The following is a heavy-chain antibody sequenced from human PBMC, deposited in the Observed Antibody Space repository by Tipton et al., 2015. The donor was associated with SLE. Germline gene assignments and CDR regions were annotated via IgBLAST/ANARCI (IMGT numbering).Heavy chain of an antibody. CDR3: ARTSGNFPFDY. D-gene: IGHD1-26*01. CDR2: ISYTGRT. Sequence: TLSLTCTVSEDFVNTNTYSWGWIRQPPGKGLEFIGSISYTGRTYYNPSLASRVTMSVDPAKNQFSLKVTSVTAADTAVYYCARTSGNFPFDYWGQGKLVTVSS. CDR1: EDFVNTNTYS. V-gene: IGHV4-39*07. J-gene: IGHJ4*02.